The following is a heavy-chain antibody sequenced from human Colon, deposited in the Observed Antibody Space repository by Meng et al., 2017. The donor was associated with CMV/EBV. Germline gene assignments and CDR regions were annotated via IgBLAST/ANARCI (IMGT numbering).Heavy chain of an antibody. Sequence: ETLSLTCGVYGGSLSGYFWSWIRQAPGKGLVWVSRINSDGGTTSYADSVKGRFTISRDNAKKTLFLQMDSLRVEDTAVYYCARGRGSGSSDYWGQGTLVTVSS. CDR1: GGSLSGYF. V-gene: IGHV3-74*01. D-gene: IGHD3-10*01. CDR2: INSDGGTT. J-gene: IGHJ4*02. CDR3: ARGRGSGSSDY.